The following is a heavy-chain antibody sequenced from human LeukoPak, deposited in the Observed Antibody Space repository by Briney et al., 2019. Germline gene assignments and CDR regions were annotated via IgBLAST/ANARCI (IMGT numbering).Heavy chain of an antibody. D-gene: IGHD2-15*01. J-gene: IGHJ4*02. CDR2: ISGSTGRT. V-gene: IGHV3-23*01. CDR3: APRVVGSAPFDY. Sequence: GGSLRLSCAASGFTFSTYAMSWVRQAPGKGLEWVSAISGSTGRTYYADSVKGRFTISRDNSKNTLYLQMNNLRAEDTAVYYCAPRVVGSAPFDYWGQGTLVTVSS. CDR1: GFTFSTYA.